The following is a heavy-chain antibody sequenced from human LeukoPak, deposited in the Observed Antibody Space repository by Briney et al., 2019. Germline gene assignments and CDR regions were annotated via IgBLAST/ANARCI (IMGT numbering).Heavy chain of an antibody. CDR2: ISSSGSTI. D-gene: IGHD5-18*01. V-gene: IGHV3-48*03. Sequence: GGSLRLSCAASGFTVSSNYMNWVRQAPGKGLEWVSYISSSGSTIYYADSVKGRFTISRDNAKNSLYLQMNSLRAEDTAVYYCAREGKQLWLPAYYMDVWGKGTTVTISS. J-gene: IGHJ6*03. CDR3: AREGKQLWLPAYYMDV. CDR1: GFTVSSNY.